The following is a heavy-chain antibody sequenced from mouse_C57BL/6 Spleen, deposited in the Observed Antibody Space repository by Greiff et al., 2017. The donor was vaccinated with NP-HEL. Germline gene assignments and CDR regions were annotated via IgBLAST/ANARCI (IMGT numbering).Heavy chain of an antibody. CDR1: GFTFSDYG. D-gene: IGHD6-2*01. J-gene: IGHJ1*03. V-gene: IGHV5-17*01. Sequence: DVQLVESGGGLVKPGGSLKLSCAASGFTFSDYGMHWVRQAPEKGLEWVAYISSGSSTIYYADTVKGRFTISRDNAKNTLFLQMTSLRSEDTAMYYCARLVAAEYFDVWGTGTTVTVSS. CDR3: ARLVAAEYFDV. CDR2: ISSGSSTI.